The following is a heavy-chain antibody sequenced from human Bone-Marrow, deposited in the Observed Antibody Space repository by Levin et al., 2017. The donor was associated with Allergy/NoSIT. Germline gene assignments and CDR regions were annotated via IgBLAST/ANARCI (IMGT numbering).Heavy chain of an antibody. CDR1: GLSFNDYD. CDR3: ASSYGDYPIDY. CDR2: IGSAGDT. D-gene: IGHD4-17*01. Sequence: GESLKISCAVSGLSFNDYDMHWVRQPTGRGLEWVSAIGSAGDTYYPGYVKGRFTISRDNAKNSFYLQMNSLRAGDTAVYFCASSYGDYPIDYWGQGTLVTVSS. V-gene: IGHV3-13*04. J-gene: IGHJ4*02.